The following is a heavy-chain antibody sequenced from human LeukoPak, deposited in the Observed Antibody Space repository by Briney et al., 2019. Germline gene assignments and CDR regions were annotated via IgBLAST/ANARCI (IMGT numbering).Heavy chain of an antibody. J-gene: IGHJ4*02. Sequence: QPGGSLRLSCAASGFRFSDYYMSWIRQAPGKGLEWVSSVSGSGGDTYYADSVKGRFTISRDNSKNTLYAQMNSLTAEDTAVYFCANGWPRPPSPRFASWGQGTLVTVSS. CDR3: ANGWPRPPSPRFAS. D-gene: IGHD2-15*01. CDR2: VSGSGGDT. V-gene: IGHV3-23*01. CDR1: GFRFSDYY.